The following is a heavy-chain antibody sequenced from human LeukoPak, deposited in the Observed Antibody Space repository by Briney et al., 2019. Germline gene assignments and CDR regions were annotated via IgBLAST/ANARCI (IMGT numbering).Heavy chain of an antibody. V-gene: IGHV5-51*01. D-gene: IGHD6-6*01. Sequence: GESLKISCKGSGYSFTSYWIGWVRQMPGKGLEWMGIIYPGDSDTRYSPSFQGQVTISADKSISTAYLQWSSLEASDTAMYYCARLPFRSSLVRPNPFQETYYYYSYGMDVWGQGTTVTVSS. CDR1: GYSFTSYW. J-gene: IGHJ6*02. CDR2: IYPGDSDT. CDR3: ARLPFRSSLVRPNPFQETYYYYSYGMDV.